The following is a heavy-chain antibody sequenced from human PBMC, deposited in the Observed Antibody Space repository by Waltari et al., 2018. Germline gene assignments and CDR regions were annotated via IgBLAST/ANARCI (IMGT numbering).Heavy chain of an antibody. Sequence: QVQVVQSGAEVKKPGASVRVSCQSSGYTFSAYYIHWVRQAPGQGLEWMGWINPKTGDTNYAQKFQAWVTFTRDTSINAVSMELSRLTSDGTAVYYCATGRTSAIDYWGQGTLVSVTS. J-gene: IGHJ4*02. CDR3: ATGRTSAIDY. V-gene: IGHV1-2*04. CDR1: GYTFSAYY. CDR2: INPKTGDT. D-gene: IGHD1-26*01.